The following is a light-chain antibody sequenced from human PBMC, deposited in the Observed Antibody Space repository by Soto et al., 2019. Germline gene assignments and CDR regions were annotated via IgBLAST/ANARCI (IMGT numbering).Light chain of an antibody. CDR1: QSVSSNY. CDR3: QQYSSSPWT. V-gene: IGKV3-20*01. CDR2: GAS. J-gene: IGKJ1*01. Sequence: EIVLTQSPGTLSLSPGERATLSCRASQSVSSNYLAWYQQKPGQTPRLLIYGASSRATGIPARFSGSGSGTDFTLTISRLEPEDFAVFYCQQYSSSPWTFGQGTRLEIK.